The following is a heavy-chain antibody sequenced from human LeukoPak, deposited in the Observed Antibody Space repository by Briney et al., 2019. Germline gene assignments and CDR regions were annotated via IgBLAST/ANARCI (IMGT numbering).Heavy chain of an antibody. CDR1: GGSISSYY. J-gene: IGHJ4*02. V-gene: IGHV4-59*01. CDR2: IYYSGST. D-gene: IGHD3-3*01. CDR3: ARGFWEYNFDY. Sequence: SETLSLACTVSGGSISSYYWSWIRQPPGKGLEWIGYIYYSGSTNYNPSLKSRVTISVDTSKNQFSLKLSSVTGADTAVYYCARGFWEYNFDYWGQGTLVTVSS.